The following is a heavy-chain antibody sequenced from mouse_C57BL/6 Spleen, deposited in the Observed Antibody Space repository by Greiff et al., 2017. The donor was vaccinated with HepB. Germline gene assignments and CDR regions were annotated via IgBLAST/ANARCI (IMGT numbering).Heavy chain of an antibody. CDR3: ARGVQAWFAY. CDR1: GFTFSDYG. CDR2: ISSGSSTI. J-gene: IGHJ3*01. Sequence: EVKVVESGGGLVKPGGSLKLSCAASGFTFSDYGMHWVRQAPEKGLEWVAYISSGSSTIYYADTVKGRFTISRDNAKNTLFLQMTSLRSEDTAMYYCARGVQAWFAYWGQGTLVTVSA. V-gene: IGHV5-17*01.